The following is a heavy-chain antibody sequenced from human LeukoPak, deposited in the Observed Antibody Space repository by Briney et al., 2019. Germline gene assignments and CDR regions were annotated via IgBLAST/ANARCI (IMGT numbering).Heavy chain of an antibody. Sequence: GGSLRLSCAASGFTFSSYWMSWVRQAPGKGLEWVAVISYDGSNKYYADSVKGRFTISRDNSKNTLYLQMNSLRAEDTAVYYCARTVRGGDYYDSSGYPYWGQGTLVTVSS. CDR1: GFTFSSYW. CDR2: ISYDGSNK. D-gene: IGHD3-22*01. J-gene: IGHJ4*02. V-gene: IGHV3-30-3*01. CDR3: ARTVRGGDYYDSSGYPY.